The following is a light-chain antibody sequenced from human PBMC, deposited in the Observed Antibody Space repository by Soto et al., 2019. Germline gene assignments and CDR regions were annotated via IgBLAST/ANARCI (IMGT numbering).Light chain of an antibody. J-gene: IGKJ1*01. CDR2: GAS. CDR1: QSVTNSF. V-gene: IGKV3-20*01. Sequence: EIVLAQSPGTLSLSPGERATLSCRASQSVTNSFLAWYQQKPGQAPRLLIYGASRRATGIPDRFSGSGSGMDFTLTISSLEPEDFAVYYCQQSGDSQWTFGQGTKVDIK. CDR3: QQSGDSQWT.